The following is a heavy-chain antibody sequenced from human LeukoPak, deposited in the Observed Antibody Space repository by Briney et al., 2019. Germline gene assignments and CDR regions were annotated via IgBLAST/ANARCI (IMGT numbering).Heavy chain of an antibody. Sequence: ASVKVSCKASGYTFIRYGISWARQAPGQGLEWMGWISAYNANTNYAQKVQGRVTMTTDTSTSTAYMELRSLRSDDTAVYYCARLSYDFWSRYYFDYWGQGTLVTVSS. CDR2: ISAYNANT. V-gene: IGHV1-18*01. CDR3: ARLSYDFWSRYYFDY. D-gene: IGHD3-3*01. J-gene: IGHJ4*02. CDR1: GYTFIRYG.